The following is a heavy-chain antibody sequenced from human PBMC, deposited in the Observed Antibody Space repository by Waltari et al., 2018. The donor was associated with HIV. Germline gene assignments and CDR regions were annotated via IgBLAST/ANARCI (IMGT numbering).Heavy chain of an antibody. CDR2: ISSSGSTI. CDR1: RFTFSSYE. D-gene: IGHD1-26*01. J-gene: IGHJ4*02. V-gene: IGHV3-48*03. Sequence: EVQLVESGGGLVQPGGSLRLSCAASRFTFSSYEMNWVRQAPGKGLEWVSYISSSGSTIYYADSVKGRFTISRDNAKNSLYLQMNSLRAEDTAVYYCARDPWGGRYTETYFDYWGQGTLVTVSS. CDR3: ARDPWGGRYTETYFDY.